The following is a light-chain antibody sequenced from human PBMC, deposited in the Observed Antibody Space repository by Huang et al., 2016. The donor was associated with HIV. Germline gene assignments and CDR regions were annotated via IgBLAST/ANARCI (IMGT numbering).Light chain of an antibody. CDR2: RAS. CDR1: QSVNNNY. J-gene: IGKJ2*03. V-gene: IGKV3-20*01. CDR3: QQFGSSPPYS. Sequence: EILLTQSPDTLSLSPGERATLACRASQSVNNNYFAWYQQKPGQAPRLLIYRASTRATGIPDRFSGSGSGTDVTLTISRLEPDDFAVYYCQQFGSSPPYSFGQGTKLEIK.